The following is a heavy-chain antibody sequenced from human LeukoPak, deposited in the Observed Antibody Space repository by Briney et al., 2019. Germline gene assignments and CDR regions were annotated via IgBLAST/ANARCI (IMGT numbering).Heavy chain of an antibody. CDR3: ARAGAVGATLGRYYYYYYMDV. V-gene: IGHV4-39*01. CDR1: GGSISSNSYY. D-gene: IGHD1-26*01. J-gene: IGHJ6*03. CDR2: IYYSGST. Sequence: SETLSLTCTVSGGSISSNSYYWGWIRQSPGKGLEWIGSIYYSGSTNYNPSLKSRVTISVDTSKNQFSLKLSSVTAADTAVYYCARAGAVGATLGRYYYYYYMDVWGKGTTVTISS.